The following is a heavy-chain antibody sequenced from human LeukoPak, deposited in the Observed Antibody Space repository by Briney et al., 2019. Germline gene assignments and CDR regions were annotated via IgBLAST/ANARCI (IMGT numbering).Heavy chain of an antibody. D-gene: IGHD5-18*01. Sequence: SETLSLTCTVSGDSISIYYWSWIRQPPGKGLEWIGYIYNSGSTNYNPSLKSRVTISVDTSKNQFSLKLSSVTAADTAVYYCARSGWGYSYGPFDYWGQGTLVTVSS. V-gene: IGHV4-59*01. CDR3: ARSGWGYSYGPFDY. CDR1: GDSISIYY. CDR2: IYNSGST. J-gene: IGHJ4*02.